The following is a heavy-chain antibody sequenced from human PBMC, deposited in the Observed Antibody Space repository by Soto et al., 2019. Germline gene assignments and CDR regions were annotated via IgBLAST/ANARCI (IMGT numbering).Heavy chain of an antibody. V-gene: IGHV4-30-2*01. D-gene: IGHD2-2*01. CDR1: GGSISSGGYS. Sequence: KTSETLSLTCAVSGGSISSGGYSWSWIRQPPGKGLEWIGYIYHSGSTYYNPSLKSRVTISVDRSKNQFSLKLSSVTAADTAVYYCARTTLADIVVVPAAIGWFDPWGQGTLVTVSS. CDR2: IYHSGST. J-gene: IGHJ5*02. CDR3: ARTTLADIVVVPAAIGWFDP.